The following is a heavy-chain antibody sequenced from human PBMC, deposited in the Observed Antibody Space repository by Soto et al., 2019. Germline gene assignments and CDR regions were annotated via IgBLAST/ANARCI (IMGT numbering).Heavy chain of an antibody. CDR3: ARQPQDIVVVVAATRTTTRYGMDV. V-gene: IGHV3-48*02. CDR1: GFTFSSYS. J-gene: IGHJ6*02. CDR2: ISSSSSTI. Sequence: GGSLRLSCAASGFTFSSYSMNWVRQAPGKGLEWVSYISSSSSTIYYADSVKGRFTISRDNAKNSLYLQMNGLRDEDTAVYYCARQPQDIVVVVAATRTTTRYGMDVWGQGTTVTVSS. D-gene: IGHD2-15*01.